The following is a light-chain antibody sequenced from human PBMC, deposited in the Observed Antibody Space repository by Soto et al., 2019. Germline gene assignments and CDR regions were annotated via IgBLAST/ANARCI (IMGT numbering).Light chain of an antibody. V-gene: IGKV3-20*01. J-gene: IGKJ1*01. CDR1: QSVSSSY. CDR3: QQYGSPPT. CDR2: GTS. Sequence: EIVLTQSPGTLSLSPGERATLSCRASQSVSSSYLGWYQQKPGQAPRLLIYGTSSRATGIPDRFSGSGSGTDFILTISRLEPEDFAVYYCQQYGSPPTFGQGTKVEI.